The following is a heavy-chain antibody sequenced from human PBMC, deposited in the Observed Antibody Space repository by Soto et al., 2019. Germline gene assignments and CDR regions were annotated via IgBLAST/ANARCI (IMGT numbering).Heavy chain of an antibody. Sequence: SETLSLTCAFYGVSFSGYYCSCVRHPPGKWLEWIGEISHSGSTNYNSSLESRVTISVDTPKNQLFLKLSSVTAADTALCYCVRDLAAVNEWGQGTPVNVS. D-gene: IGHD6-13*01. CDR3: VRDLAAVNE. CDR1: GVSFSGYY. J-gene: IGHJ4*02. CDR2: ISHSGST. V-gene: IGHV4-34*01.